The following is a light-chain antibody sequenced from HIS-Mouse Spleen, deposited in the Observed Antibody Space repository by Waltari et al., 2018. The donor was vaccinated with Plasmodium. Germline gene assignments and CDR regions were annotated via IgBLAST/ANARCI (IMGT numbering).Light chain of an antibody. Sequence: QSVLTQPPSVSRAPGQRVTISCTGSSSNIAAGYDVHWYPTLHGTATKPPIYGKRNRPSGVPDRFSGSKSGTSASLAITGLQAEDEADYYCQSYDSSLSGWVFGGGTKLTVL. CDR2: GKR. V-gene: IGLV1-40*01. J-gene: IGLJ3*02. CDR1: SSNIAAGYD. CDR3: QSYDSSLSGWV.